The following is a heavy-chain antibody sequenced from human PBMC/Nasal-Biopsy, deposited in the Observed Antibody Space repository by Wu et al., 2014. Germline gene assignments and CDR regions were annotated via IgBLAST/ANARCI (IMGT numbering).Heavy chain of an antibody. CDR2: IDWDDEE. J-gene: IGHJ3*01. V-gene: IGHV2-70*11. D-gene: IGHD5-24*01. Sequence: LARIDWDDEEYYSTSLKTRLTISKDTSKNQVVLIMTNMDPADTATYYCARSNAGVEMASIRDADAFDVWGQGTMVTVSS. CDR3: ARSNAGVEMASIRDADAFDV.